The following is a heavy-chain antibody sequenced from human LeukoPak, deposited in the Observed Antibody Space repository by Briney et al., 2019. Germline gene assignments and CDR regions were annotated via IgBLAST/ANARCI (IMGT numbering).Heavy chain of an antibody. J-gene: IGHJ4*02. CDR3: ARDRGYSNFDY. V-gene: IGHV3-7*01. Sequence: GGSLRLSCAASGFTFSNYWMSWVRQAPGKGLEWVANMKEDGREKNYVDSVKGRLTNSRDNAQDSLYLQMNSLRAEDTAVYYCARDRGYSNFDYWGQGTLVTVSS. D-gene: IGHD4-11*01. CDR1: GFTFSNYW. CDR2: MKEDGREK.